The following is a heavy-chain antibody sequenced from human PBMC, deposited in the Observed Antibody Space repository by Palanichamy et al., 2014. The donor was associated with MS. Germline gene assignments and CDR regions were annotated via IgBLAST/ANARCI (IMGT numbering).Heavy chain of an antibody. Sequence: EVQLVEVWGRAWSSLGGPVRLSCAASGFTFSTYSMNWVRQAPGKGLEWVSPISSSSSYIYYSDSVKGRFTISRDNAKNSLYLQMSSLRAEDTAVYYCARDREYYYDSSGYYLDYWGQGTLVTVSS. CDR2: ISSSSSYI. D-gene: IGHD3-22*01. J-gene: IGHJ4*02. CDR1: GFTFSTYS. CDR3: ARDREYYYDSSGYYLDY. V-gene: IGHV3-21*01.